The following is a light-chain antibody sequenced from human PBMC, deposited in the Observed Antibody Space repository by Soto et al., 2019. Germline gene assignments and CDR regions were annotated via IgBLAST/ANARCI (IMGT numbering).Light chain of an antibody. J-gene: IGKJ2*01. CDR1: RSIGTS. CDR2: GAS. Sequence: EIVLTQSPGTLSLSPGERATLSCRDSRSIGTSLAWYQQQPGQAPRLFIYGASNRATGIPDRFSGSGSGTDFTLTISRLEPEDFAVYYCQQYDTSPPAMYTFGQGTKLEIK. V-gene: IGKV3-20*01. CDR3: QQYDTSPPAMYT.